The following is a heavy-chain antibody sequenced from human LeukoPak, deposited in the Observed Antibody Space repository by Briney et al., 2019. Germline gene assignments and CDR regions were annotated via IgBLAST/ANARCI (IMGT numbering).Heavy chain of an antibody. D-gene: IGHD3-22*01. Sequence: GASVTLSCTASGATFTSYTISWVRQAPGQGHEWMGRIITILGIATYAQKFQGRVTITADKSTSTAYMELSSLRSEDTAVYYCASSSWHYDSNGSSTPYFDYWGQGTLVTVSS. V-gene: IGHV1-69*02. CDR1: GATFTSYT. CDR3: ASSSWHYDSNGSSTPYFDY. J-gene: IGHJ4*02. CDR2: IITILGIA.